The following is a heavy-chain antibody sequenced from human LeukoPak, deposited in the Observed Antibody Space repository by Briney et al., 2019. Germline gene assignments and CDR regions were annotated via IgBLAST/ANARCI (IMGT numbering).Heavy chain of an antibody. CDR1: GFTFDDYG. Sequence: GGSLRLSCEASGFTFDDYGMSWVRQAPGKGLEWVSNINWNGGTTAYADSVKGRFTISRDNAKNTVYLQINSLRAEDTGVYYCATLNSFGNDYWGQGVLVTVSS. D-gene: IGHD5-18*01. V-gene: IGHV3-20*04. CDR2: INWNGGTT. J-gene: IGHJ4*02. CDR3: ATLNSFGNDY.